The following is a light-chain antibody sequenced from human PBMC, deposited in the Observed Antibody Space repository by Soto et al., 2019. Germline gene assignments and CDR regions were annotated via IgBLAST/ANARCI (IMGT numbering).Light chain of an antibody. Sequence: QSVLTQPPSTSGTPGQRVSFSCSGGSSNIGRNTVNWYQHLPGTAPKLLIYSNNQRPSGVPDRFSGSKSGTSASLAVSGLQSGDEADYYCAAWDDTLNGYVFGTGTKVTVL. J-gene: IGLJ1*01. V-gene: IGLV1-44*01. CDR2: SNN. CDR3: AAWDDTLNGYV. CDR1: SSNIGRNT.